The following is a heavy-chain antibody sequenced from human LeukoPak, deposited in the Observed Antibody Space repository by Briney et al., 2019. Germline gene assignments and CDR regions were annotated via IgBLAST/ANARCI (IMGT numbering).Heavy chain of an antibody. CDR2: ISSSGSSI. Sequence: PGGSLRLSCAASGFTFSSYAMSWVRQAPGKGLEWVSYISSSGSSIYYADSVRGRFTISRDNAKNSLYLQMSSLRAEDTATYYCARGGYSYGYSHDCWGQGTLVTVSS. J-gene: IGHJ4*02. CDR1: GFTFSSYA. D-gene: IGHD5-18*01. CDR3: ARGGYSYGYSHDC. V-gene: IGHV3-48*03.